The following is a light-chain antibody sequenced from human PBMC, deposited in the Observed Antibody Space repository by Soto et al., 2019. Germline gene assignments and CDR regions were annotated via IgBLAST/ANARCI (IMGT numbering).Light chain of an antibody. V-gene: IGKV3-20*01. J-gene: IGKJ2*01. CDR1: QSITSNF. Sequence: EIVLTQSPGTLSLSPGERATLSCRASQSITSNFLAWYQQKPGQAPRLLIYGASTRAAGVPDRFSGSGSGTDVTLTITRLEPEEFAVYYCQQYGRSPLMYTFGQGTKLGVK. CDR2: GAS. CDR3: QQYGRSPLMYT.